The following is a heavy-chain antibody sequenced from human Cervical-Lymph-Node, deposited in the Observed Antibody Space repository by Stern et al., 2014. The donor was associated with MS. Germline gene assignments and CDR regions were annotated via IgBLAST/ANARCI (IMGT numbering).Heavy chain of an antibody. J-gene: IGHJ6*02. V-gene: IGHV1-8*01. CDR1: GYTFTNYD. Sequence: QVQLVQSETEVKKPGASVKVSCKASGYTFTNYDIHWVRQATGHGLEWMGWINPNTDNTGYAQKFQGRVTMTTDTSIRTSYMELGSLTSEDTAVYYCARGPGAAALDVWGPGTTVTVSS. CDR2: INPNTDNT. CDR3: ARGPGAAALDV. D-gene: IGHD6-13*01.